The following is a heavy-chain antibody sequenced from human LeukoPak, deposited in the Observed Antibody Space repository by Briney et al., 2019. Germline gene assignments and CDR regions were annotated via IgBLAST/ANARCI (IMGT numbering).Heavy chain of an antibody. CDR3: ARANQQLDAFDI. CDR2: INHSGST. Sequence: SETLSLTCAVYGGSFSGYYWSWIRQPPGKGLEWIGEINHSGSTNYNPSLKSRVTISVDTSKNQFSLKLSSVTAADTAVYYCARANQQLDAFDIWGQRTMVTVSS. D-gene: IGHD6-13*01. V-gene: IGHV4-34*01. CDR1: GGSFSGYY. J-gene: IGHJ3*02.